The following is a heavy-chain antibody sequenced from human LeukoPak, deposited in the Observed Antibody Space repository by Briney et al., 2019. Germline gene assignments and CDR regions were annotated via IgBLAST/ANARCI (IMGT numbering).Heavy chain of an antibody. CDR3: ARGGFLEWVLGYMDV. CDR1: GYTFTSYG. CDR2: VNTYNGNT. J-gene: IGHJ6*03. Sequence: GASVKVSCKASGYTFTSYGISWVRQAPGQGLEWMGWVNTYNGNTNFAQKLQGRVSMTADTSTSTAYMELRSLISDDTAVYYCARGGFLEWVLGYMDVWGKGTTVTVSS. D-gene: IGHD3-3*01. V-gene: IGHV1-18*01.